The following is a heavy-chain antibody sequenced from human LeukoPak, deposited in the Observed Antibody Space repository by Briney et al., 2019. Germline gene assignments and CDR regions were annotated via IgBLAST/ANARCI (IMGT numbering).Heavy chain of an antibody. CDR2: IYYSGST. D-gene: IGHD6-19*01. CDR3: ARSSIAVAGPYYFDY. Sequence: SETLSLTCTVSGGSISSSSYYWGWIRQPPGKGLEWVGSIYYSGSTYYNPSLKSRVTISVDTSKNQFSLKLSSVTAADTAVYYCARSSIAVAGPYYFDYWGQGTLVTVSS. V-gene: IGHV4-39*01. CDR1: GGSISSSSYY. J-gene: IGHJ4*02.